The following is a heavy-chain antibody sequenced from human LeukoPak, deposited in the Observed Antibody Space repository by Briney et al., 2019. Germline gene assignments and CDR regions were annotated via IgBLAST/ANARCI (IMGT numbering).Heavy chain of an antibody. CDR1: GFTFSSYG. CDR3: ARYSLGQFDY. D-gene: IGHD2-15*01. Sequence: GGSLRLSCAASGFTFSSYGMSWVRQAPGKGLEWVSVIYSGGSTSYADSVKGRFTISRDNSKNTLYLQMNSLRAEDTAVYYCARYSLGQFDYWGQGTLVTVSS. V-gene: IGHV3-53*01. CDR2: IYSGGST. J-gene: IGHJ4*02.